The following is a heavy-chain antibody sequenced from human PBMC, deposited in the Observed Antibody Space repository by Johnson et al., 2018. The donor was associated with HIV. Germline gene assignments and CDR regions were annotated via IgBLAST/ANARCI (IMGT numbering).Heavy chain of an antibody. J-gene: IGHJ3*02. V-gene: IGHV3-11*04. CDR2: ISSSRSTI. CDR3: AATYYYDSSGSRYPFDI. CDR1: GFMFSDYY. Sequence: QVQLVESGGGLVKPGGSLRLSCAASGFMFSDYYMSWIRQAPGKGLEWVSYISSSRSTIYYADSVKGRFTISRDNSKNTLYLQMNSLRAEDTAVYYCAATYYYDSSGSRYPFDIWGQGTMVTVSS. D-gene: IGHD3-22*01.